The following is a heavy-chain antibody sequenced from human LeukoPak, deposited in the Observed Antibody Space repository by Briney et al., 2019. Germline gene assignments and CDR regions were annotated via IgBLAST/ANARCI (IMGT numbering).Heavy chain of an antibody. Sequence: GGSLRLSCAASGFTFSSYSMNWVRQAPGKGLEWVSYISSSSSSTIYYADSVKGRFTISRDNAKNSLYLQMNSLRAEDTAVYYCARGRIRFLEWGCAFDIWGQGTMVTVSS. D-gene: IGHD3-3*01. V-gene: IGHV3-48*04. CDR3: ARGRIRFLEWGCAFDI. CDR1: GFTFSSYS. J-gene: IGHJ3*02. CDR2: ISSSSSSTI.